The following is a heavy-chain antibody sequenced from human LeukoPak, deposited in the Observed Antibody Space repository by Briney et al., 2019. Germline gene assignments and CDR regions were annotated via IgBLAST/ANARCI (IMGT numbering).Heavy chain of an antibody. CDR2: IYSSGST. D-gene: IGHD5-12*01. CDR1: GGSISSYH. V-gene: IGHV4-59*01. Sequence: SETLSLTCTVSGGSISSYHWSWIRQPPGKGLQWIGFIYSSGSTNYNPSLKSRVAISLDTSKNQFSLRVSSVTSADTAVYYCARGNSGYDYAFDIWGQGTMVTVSS. J-gene: IGHJ3*02. CDR3: ARGNSGYDYAFDI.